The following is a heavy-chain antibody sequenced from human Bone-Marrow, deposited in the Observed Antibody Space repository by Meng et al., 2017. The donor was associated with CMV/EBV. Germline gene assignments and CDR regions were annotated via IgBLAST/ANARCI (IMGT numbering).Heavy chain of an antibody. V-gene: IGHV1-58*01. D-gene: IGHD2-15*01. CDR1: GFTFTSSA. CDR2: IVVGSGNT. Sequence: SVKVSCKASGFTFTSSAVQWVRQARGQRLEWIGWIVVGSGNTNYAQKFQERVTITRDMSTSTAYMELSSLRSEDTAVYYCAADGGGYCSGGSCYPVFDYWGQGTLVTSP. CDR3: AADGGGYCSGGSCYPVFDY. J-gene: IGHJ4*02.